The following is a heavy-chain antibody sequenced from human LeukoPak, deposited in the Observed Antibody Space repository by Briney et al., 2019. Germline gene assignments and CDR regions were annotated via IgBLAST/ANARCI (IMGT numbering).Heavy chain of an antibody. V-gene: IGHV3-11*03. CDR2: ISTTSGFT. D-gene: IGHD3-9*01. J-gene: IGHJ4*02. CDR1: GFTFSDYY. CDR3: AKAEGYDILTGLDY. Sequence: GGSLRLSCAASGFTFSDYYMTWTRRAPGKGLEWVSYISTTSGFTKYADSVRGRFTISRDNSKNTLYLQMNSLRTEDTAVYYCAKAEGYDILTGLDYWGQGTLVTVSS.